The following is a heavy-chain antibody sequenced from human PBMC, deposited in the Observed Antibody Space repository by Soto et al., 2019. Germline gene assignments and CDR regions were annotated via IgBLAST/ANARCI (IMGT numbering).Heavy chain of an antibody. CDR3: AREDSIVIPAVSDF. CDR2: VSKSDYT. Sequence: GGSLRLSCTVSGFAFSNYGINWVRQAPGKGLEWVSSVSKSDYTYYSDSVKGRFTISRDNAKNSVSLQMNTLRVEDTAVYYCAREDSIVIPAVSDFWGQGPLVTVSS. D-gene: IGHD2-2*01. J-gene: IGHJ4*02. V-gene: IGHV3-21*01. CDR1: GFAFSNYG.